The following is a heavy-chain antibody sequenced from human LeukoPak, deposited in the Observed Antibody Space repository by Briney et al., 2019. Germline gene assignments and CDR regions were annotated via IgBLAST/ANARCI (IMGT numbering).Heavy chain of an antibody. J-gene: IGHJ4*02. V-gene: IGHV3-21*01. CDR1: GFTLSSYN. CDR3: ARSVPGYSYGVFDY. CDR2: ISSSSSYI. Sequence: GGSLRLSCAASGFTLSSYNMKWVRQAPGKGLEWVSSISSSSSYIFYADSVKGRFTISRDNAQNSLYLQMNSLRAEDTAVYYCARSVPGYSYGVFDYWGQGTLVTVSS. D-gene: IGHD5-18*01.